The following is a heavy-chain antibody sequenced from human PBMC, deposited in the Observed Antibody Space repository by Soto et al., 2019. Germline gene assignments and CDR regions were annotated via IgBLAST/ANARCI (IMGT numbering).Heavy chain of an antibody. CDR3: ARTSGYAFDY. J-gene: IGHJ4*02. CDR1: GFTFCTYA. CDR2: ISSFGGST. V-gene: IGHV3-64*01. Sequence: EVQLVESGGGLVQPGGSLRLSCAASGFTFCTYAMHWVRQAPGKGLEYVSVISSFGGSTYYANSVKGRFTISRDNSKNTLYLQMGSLRAEDMAVYYCARTSGYAFDYWGQGTLVTVSS. D-gene: IGHD5-12*01.